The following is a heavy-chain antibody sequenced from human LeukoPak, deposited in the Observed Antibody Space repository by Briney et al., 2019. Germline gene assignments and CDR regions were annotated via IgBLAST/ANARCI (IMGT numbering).Heavy chain of an antibody. CDR3: AKDEYSSSWSDAFDI. Sequence: GGSLRLSCAASGFTFSSYGMSWVRQAPGKGLELVSAISGSGGSTYYADSVKGRFTISRDNSKNTLYLQMNSLRAEDTAVYYCAKDEYSSSWSDAFDIWGQGTMVTVSS. J-gene: IGHJ3*02. CDR2: ISGSGGST. V-gene: IGHV3-23*01. D-gene: IGHD6-13*01. CDR1: GFTFSSYG.